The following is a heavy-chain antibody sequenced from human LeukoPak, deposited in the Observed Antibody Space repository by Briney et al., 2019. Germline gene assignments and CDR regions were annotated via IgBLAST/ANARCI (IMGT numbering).Heavy chain of an antibody. CDR2: INTDGGDT. Sequence: PGGSLRLSCAASGFTFGSYWMHWVRQAPGKGLVWVSRINTDGGDTIYADSVKGRFTISRDNAKNSLSLQMNSLRVDDTAVYYCARNQHWSRDIWGQGILVTVSS. CDR1: GFTFGSYW. V-gene: IGHV3-74*01. CDR3: ARNQHWSRDI. J-gene: IGHJ4*02. D-gene: IGHD2-8*02.